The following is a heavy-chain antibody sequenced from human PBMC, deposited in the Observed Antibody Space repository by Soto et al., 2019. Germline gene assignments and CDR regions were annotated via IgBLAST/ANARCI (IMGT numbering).Heavy chain of an antibody. CDR3: TAVPAAISMDD. CDR2: IKSKAYGETT. Sequence: GGSLRLSCAASGFTFSGAWMNWVRQAPGKGLEWVGRIKSKAYGETTDYAAPVKGRFTISRDDSKNTLYLQMNSLKTEDTAVYYCTAVPAAISMDDWGQGTMVTVSS. J-gene: IGHJ6*02. CDR1: GFTFSGAW. V-gene: IGHV3-15*07. D-gene: IGHD2-2*01.